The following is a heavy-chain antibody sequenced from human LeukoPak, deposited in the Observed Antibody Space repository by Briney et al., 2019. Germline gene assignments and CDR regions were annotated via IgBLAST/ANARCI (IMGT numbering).Heavy chain of an antibody. J-gene: IGHJ3*02. CDR1: GFTFSSYS. V-gene: IGHV3-21*01. CDR2: ISSSSSYI. CDR3: AREFNPSDAFDI. Sequence: GGSLRLSCAASGFTFSSYSMNWVRQAPGKGLEWVSSISSSSSYIYYADSVKGRFTISRDNAKNSLYLQVNSLRAEDTAVYYCAREFNPSDAFDIWGQGTMVTVSS.